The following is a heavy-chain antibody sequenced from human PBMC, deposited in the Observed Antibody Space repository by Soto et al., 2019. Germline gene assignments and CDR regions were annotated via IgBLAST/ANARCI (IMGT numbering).Heavy chain of an antibody. Sequence: GGSMRVSCGAAEFTCGDAGVSWVRKDTGKGLEWVSAISGSGGSTYYADSVKGRFTISRDNSKNTLYLQMNSLRAEDTAVYYCAKDSEVRLPEGYFDYWGQGTLVTVSS. V-gene: IGHV3-23*01. J-gene: IGHJ4*02. CDR2: ISGSGGST. CDR3: AKDSEVRLPEGYFDY. CDR1: EFTCGDAG.